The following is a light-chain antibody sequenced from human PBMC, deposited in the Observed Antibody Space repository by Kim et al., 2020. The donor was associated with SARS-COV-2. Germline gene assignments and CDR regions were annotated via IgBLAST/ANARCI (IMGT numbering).Light chain of an antibody. V-gene: IGKV1-9*01. Sequence: DIQLTHSPPFLSASVRDRVTITCRASQDIGTYLAWYQQMPGKAPKLLIYRASTLQSGVPSRFSGSGSGTKFTLTISNLQPEDFGIYYCQQLNNYPWTFGQGTKVDIK. CDR2: RAS. CDR1: QDIGTY. J-gene: IGKJ1*01. CDR3: QQLNNYPWT.